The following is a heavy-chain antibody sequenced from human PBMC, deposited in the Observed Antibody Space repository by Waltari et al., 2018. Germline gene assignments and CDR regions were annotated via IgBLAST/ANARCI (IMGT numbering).Heavy chain of an antibody. J-gene: IGHJ3*02. CDR1: GFTFDVYA. V-gene: IGHV3-43D*04. D-gene: IGHD2-21*02. CDR2: INWDGNSP. Sequence: EVQLVESGGVVVQPGGSLRLSCAASGFTFDVYAMHWVRQAPGKGLEWVSLINWDGNSPYYADSVKGRFTISRDNSKNSVYLQMNSLRAEDTALYYCAKDWGDHGAFDIWGQGTMVTVSS. CDR3: AKDWGDHGAFDI.